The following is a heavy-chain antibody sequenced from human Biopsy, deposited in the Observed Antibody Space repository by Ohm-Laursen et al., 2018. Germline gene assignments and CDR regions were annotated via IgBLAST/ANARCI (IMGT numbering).Heavy chain of an antibody. CDR3: ARDRDRRGWFDP. V-gene: IGHV4-4*07. J-gene: IGHJ5*02. CDR2: IYTSGIT. D-gene: IGHD1-14*01. CDR1: GGSLSSYS. Sequence: TLSLTCSVSGGSLSSYSWSWIRQPAGKGLEWIGQIYTSGITNYNPSLKSRVTTSVDTSKNKFSLRVSSVTAADTAVYYCARDRDRRGWFDPWGQGTLVTVSS.